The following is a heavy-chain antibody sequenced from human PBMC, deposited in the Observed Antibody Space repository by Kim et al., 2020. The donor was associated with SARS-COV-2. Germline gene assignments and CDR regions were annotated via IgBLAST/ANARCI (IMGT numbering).Heavy chain of an antibody. CDR1: GGSFSGYY. CDR2: INHSGST. J-gene: IGHJ5*02. D-gene: IGHD6-19*01. Sequence: SETLSLTCAVYGGSFSGYYWSWIRQPPGKGLEWIGEINHSGSTNYNPSLKSRVTISVDTSKNQFSLKLSSVTAADTAVYYCARVPSSGWYRTSNWFDPWG. CDR3: ARVPSSGWYRTSNWFDP. V-gene: IGHV4-34*01.